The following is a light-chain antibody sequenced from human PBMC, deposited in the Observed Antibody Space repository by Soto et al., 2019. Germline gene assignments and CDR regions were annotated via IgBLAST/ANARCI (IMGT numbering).Light chain of an antibody. CDR1: QSVSSN. V-gene: IGKV3-15*01. CDR3: QQYNTWHPLMYT. Sequence: EIVMTQSPATLSVSPGERATLACRASQSVSSNLARYQQKTGKAPRLLIYGASTRATGIPARVSGRGSGTEFTLTLRSLQSEDFAAYYCQQYNTWHPLMYTFGQGTKLESK. CDR2: GAS. J-gene: IGKJ2*01.